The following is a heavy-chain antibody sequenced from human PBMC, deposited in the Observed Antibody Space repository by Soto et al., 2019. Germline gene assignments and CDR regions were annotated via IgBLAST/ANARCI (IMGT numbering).Heavy chain of an antibody. J-gene: IGHJ1*01. Sequence: QVQLVESGGGVVQPGRSLRLSCAASGFTFSSYAMHWVRQAPGKGLEWVAVISYDGSNKYYADSVKGRFTISRDNSKNTLYLQMNSRRAEDTAVYYCARETFGGNGYFQHWGQGTLVTVSS. D-gene: IGHD5-12*01. CDR2: ISYDGSNK. V-gene: IGHV3-30-3*01. CDR3: ARETFGGNGYFQH. CDR1: GFTFSSYA.